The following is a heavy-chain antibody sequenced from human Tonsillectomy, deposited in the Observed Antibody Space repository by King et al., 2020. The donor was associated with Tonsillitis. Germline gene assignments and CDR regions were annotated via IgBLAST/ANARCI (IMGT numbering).Heavy chain of an antibody. J-gene: IGHJ4*02. Sequence: VQLQESGPGLVKPSETLSLTCTVSGGSISSYYWSWIRPPPGKGLEWIGYIYYSGSTNYNPSLKSRVTISVDTSKNQFSLKLSSVTAADTAVYYCARDHLNYYDSSGYRGGFDYWGQGTLVTVSS. V-gene: IGHV4-59*01. D-gene: IGHD3-22*01. CDR2: IYYSGST. CDR3: ARDHLNYYDSSGYRGGFDY. CDR1: GGSISSYY.